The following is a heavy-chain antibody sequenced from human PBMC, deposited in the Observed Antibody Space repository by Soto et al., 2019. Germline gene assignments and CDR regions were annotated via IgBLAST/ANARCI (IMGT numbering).Heavy chain of an antibody. CDR1: AGIPRPGGYH. CDR3: ARHTTRMDV. D-gene: IGHD4-17*01. J-gene: IGHJ6*02. Sequence: ASEDRCLRWTGSAGIPRPGGYHVGWIRQHPGKGLEWIGYIYYSGSTYYNPSLKSRVTISVDTSKNQFSLKLSSVTAADTAVYYCARHTTRMDVWGPGTTVTVSS. V-gene: IGHV4-31*02. CDR2: IYYSGST.